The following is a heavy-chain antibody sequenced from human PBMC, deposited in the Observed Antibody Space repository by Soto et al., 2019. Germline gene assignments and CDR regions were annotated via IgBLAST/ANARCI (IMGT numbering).Heavy chain of an antibody. CDR1: GFTFSSYA. CDR2: ISYDGSNK. CDR3: ARENPHPYYYSYGMDV. V-gene: IGHV3-30-3*01. Sequence: QVQLVESGGGVVQPGRSLRLSCAASGFTFSSYAMHWVRQAPGKGLEWVAVISYDGSNKYYADSVKGRFTISRDNSKNTLYLQMNSLRAEDTAVYYCARENPHPYYYSYGMDVWGQGTTVTVSS. J-gene: IGHJ6*02.